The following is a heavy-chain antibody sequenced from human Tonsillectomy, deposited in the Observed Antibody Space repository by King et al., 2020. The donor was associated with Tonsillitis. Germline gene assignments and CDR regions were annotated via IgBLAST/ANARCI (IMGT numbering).Heavy chain of an antibody. V-gene: IGHV3-7*03. CDR1: GFTFRSYW. D-gene: IGHD2-21*01. CDR3: ARELRVSY. Sequence: VQLVESGGGLVQPGGSLRLSCVVSGFTFRSYWMTWVRQPPGKAPEWVASIRQDGSDIYYVDSVKGRITISTDNAKNSLFLQMNILRVEDTAVYNCARELRVSYWGQRTLVTVSS. CDR2: IRQDGSDI. J-gene: IGHJ4*02.